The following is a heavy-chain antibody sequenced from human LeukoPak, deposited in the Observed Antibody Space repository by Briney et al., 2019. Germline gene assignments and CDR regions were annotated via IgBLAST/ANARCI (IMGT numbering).Heavy chain of an antibody. Sequence: PSETLSLTCTVSGGSISSYYWSWIRRPPGKGLEWIGYIYYSGSTNYNPSLKSRVTISVDTSKNQFSLKLSSVTAADTAVYYCARDSSSSYGSGYYYYYGMDVWGQGTTVTVSS. CDR2: IYYSGST. D-gene: IGHD5-18*01. J-gene: IGHJ6*02. CDR3: ARDSSSSYGSGYYYYYGMDV. CDR1: GGSISSYY. V-gene: IGHV4-59*01.